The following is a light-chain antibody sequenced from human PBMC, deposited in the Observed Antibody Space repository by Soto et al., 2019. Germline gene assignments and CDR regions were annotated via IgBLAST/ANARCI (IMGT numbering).Light chain of an antibody. CDR2: EVD. J-gene: IGLJ2*01. CDR1: SSDVGGYNY. CDR3: SSYTRRSTVV. V-gene: IGLV2-14*01. Sequence: QSVLTQPASVSGSPGQSITISCTGTSSDVGGYNYVSWYQQHPGRAPKLIIYEVDNRPSGVSTRFSASKSGNTASLTISGLQAEDEADYYCSSYTRRSTVVFGGGTKVTVL.